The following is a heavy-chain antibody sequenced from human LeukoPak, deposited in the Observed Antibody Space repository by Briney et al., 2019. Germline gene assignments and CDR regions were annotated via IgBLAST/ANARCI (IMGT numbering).Heavy chain of an antibody. J-gene: IGHJ4*02. Sequence: SVKVSCKASGGTFSSYAISWVRQAPGQGLEWMGRIIPIFGTANYAQKFQGRVTITTDESTSTAYMELSSLRSEDTAVYYCARDSPAYDFTDYWGQGTLVTVSS. CDR3: ARDSPAYDFTDY. CDR1: GGTFSSYA. V-gene: IGHV1-69*05. CDR2: IIPIFGTA. D-gene: IGHD3-3*01.